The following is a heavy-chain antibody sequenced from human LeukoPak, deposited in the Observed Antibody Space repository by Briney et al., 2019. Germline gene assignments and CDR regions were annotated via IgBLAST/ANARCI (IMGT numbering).Heavy chain of an antibody. D-gene: IGHD5-18*01. Sequence: ASVKVSCKASGGTFSSYAISWVRQAPGQGLEWVGWMNPYSGNTGYAKKFQGRVTMTRDTSTTTAYMELSRLTSEDTAVYYCVRRLDTIEFDPWGQGTLVTVSS. CDR3: VRRLDTIEFDP. CDR2: MNPYSGNT. CDR1: GGTFSSYA. J-gene: IGHJ5*02. V-gene: IGHV1-8*02.